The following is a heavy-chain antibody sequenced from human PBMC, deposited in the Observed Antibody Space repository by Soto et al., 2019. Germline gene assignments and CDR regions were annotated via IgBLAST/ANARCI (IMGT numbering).Heavy chain of an antibody. J-gene: IGHJ4*02. CDR2: IYYRGST. CDR3: AREGYCSSTSCYLGGIDY. Sequence: QVQLQESGPGLVKPSETLSLTCTVSGGSISSYYWSWIRQPPGKELECIGYIYYRGSTNYNPSLKSRVTISVDTSKNQFSLKLSSVTAADTAVYYCAREGYCSSTSCYLGGIDYWGQGTLVTVSS. V-gene: IGHV4-59*01. CDR1: GGSISSYY. D-gene: IGHD2-2*01.